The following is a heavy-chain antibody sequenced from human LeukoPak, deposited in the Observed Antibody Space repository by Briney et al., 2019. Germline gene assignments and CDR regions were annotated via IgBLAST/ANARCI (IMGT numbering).Heavy chain of an antibody. CDR1: GYSFNDKY. CDR3: ARDSEYGSGSYYDY. D-gene: IGHD3-10*01. CDR2: INPNSGGT. Sequence: GASVKVSCKASGYSFNDKYLHWVRQAPGQGLEWMGSINPNSGGTNYAQKFQGRVTMTRDTSISTAYMELSRLRSDDTAVYYCARDSEYGSGSYYDYWGQGTLVTVSS. V-gene: IGHV1-2*02. J-gene: IGHJ4*02.